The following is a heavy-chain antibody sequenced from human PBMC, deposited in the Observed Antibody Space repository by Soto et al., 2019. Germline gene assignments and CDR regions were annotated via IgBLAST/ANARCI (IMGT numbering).Heavy chain of an antibody. Sequence: SETLSLTCTVSGGSISNCDYYWSWIRQPPGKGLEWIGYIYYSGSTYYNPSLKSRVTISVDTSKNQFSLKLSSVTAADTAVYYCARVQGGELYDSSGYYHQGNWFDPWGQGTLVTVSS. D-gene: IGHD3-22*01. CDR3: ARVQGGELYDSSGYYHQGNWFDP. CDR2: IYYSGST. J-gene: IGHJ5*02. CDR1: GGSISNCDYY. V-gene: IGHV4-30-4*01.